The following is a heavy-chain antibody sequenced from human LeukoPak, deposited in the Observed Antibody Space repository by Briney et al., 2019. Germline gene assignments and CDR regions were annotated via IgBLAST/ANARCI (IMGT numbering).Heavy chain of an antibody. D-gene: IGHD6-19*01. V-gene: IGHV4-59*12. CDR3: ARGRRAVEGYNWFDP. CDR1: GGSISSYY. CDR2: IYYSGST. J-gene: IGHJ5*02. Sequence: SETLSLTCTVSGGSISSYYWSWIRQPPGKGLEWIGYIYYSGSTNYNPSLKSRVTISVDTSKNQFSLKLSSVTAADTAVYYCARGRRAVEGYNWFDPWGQGTLVTVSS.